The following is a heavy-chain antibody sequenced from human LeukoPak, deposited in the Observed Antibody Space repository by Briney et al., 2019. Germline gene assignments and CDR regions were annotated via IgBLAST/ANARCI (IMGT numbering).Heavy chain of an antibody. V-gene: IGHV4-59*11. D-gene: IGHD5-24*01. Sequence: SETLSLTCTVSGGSLSGLHWRWIRQPPGKGLEWIGYVSYSGNTNYNPSLKSRVTISVETSKNQFSLNLNSMTAADTAIYYCAKGDGYNTSWARGTLVTVSS. CDR2: VSYSGNT. CDR1: GGSLSGLH. J-gene: IGHJ5*02. CDR3: AKGDGYNTS.